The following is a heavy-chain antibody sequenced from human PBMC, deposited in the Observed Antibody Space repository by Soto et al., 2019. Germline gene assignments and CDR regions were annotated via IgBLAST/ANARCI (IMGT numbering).Heavy chain of an antibody. J-gene: IGHJ6*02. Sequence: GGSLRLSCAASGFTFSSYGMHWVRQAPGKGLEWVALISYDGTNKYYADSVKGRFTISRDNFKNTLYLQMNSLRAEDTAVYYCAKERFGHLWLEDYGMDVWGQGTTVTVSS. CDR3: AKERFGHLWLEDYGMDV. V-gene: IGHV3-30*18. CDR1: GFTFSSYG. D-gene: IGHD5-18*01. CDR2: ISYDGTNK.